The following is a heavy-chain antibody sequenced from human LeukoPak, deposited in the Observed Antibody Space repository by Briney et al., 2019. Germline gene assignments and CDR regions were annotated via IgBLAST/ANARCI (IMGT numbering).Heavy chain of an antibody. CDR2: MNPNSGNT. Sequence: ASVKVSCKASGYTFTSYDINWVRQATGQGLEWMGWMNPNSGNTGYAQKFQGRVTMTRNTSISTAYMEPSSLRSEDTAVYYCAINLGGYDSCFDYWGQGTLVTVSS. D-gene: IGHD5-12*01. V-gene: IGHV1-8*01. CDR1: GYTFTSYD. CDR3: AINLGGYDSCFDY. J-gene: IGHJ4*02.